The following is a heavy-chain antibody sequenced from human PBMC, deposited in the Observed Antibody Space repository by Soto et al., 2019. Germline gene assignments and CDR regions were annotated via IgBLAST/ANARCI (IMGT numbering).Heavy chain of an antibody. J-gene: IGHJ4*02. CDR3: SRAPLDYYGSGSPFDY. CDR1: GFTFSSYA. CDR2: ISGSGGSK. Sequence: GGSLRLSCAASGFTFSSYAMSWVRQAPGKGLEWVSAISGSGGSKYYADSVKGRFTISRDNSKNTLYLQMNSLRAEDTAVYYCSRAPLDYYGSGSPFDYWGQGTLVTVSS. D-gene: IGHD3-10*01. V-gene: IGHV3-23*01.